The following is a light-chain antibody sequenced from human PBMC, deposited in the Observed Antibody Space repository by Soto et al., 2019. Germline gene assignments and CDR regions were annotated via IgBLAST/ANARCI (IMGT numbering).Light chain of an antibody. CDR1: QSVSGW. CDR2: DAS. V-gene: IGKV1-5*01. J-gene: IGKJ4*01. Sequence: DIQMTQSPSTLSASVGDTVTVTCRASQSVSGWLAWYQQKPGEAPKLLIYDASSLESGVPSRFSGSGSGTEFTLTISNLQPDDFATYYCQQYDNYPLTVGGGTKVDIK. CDR3: QQYDNYPLT.